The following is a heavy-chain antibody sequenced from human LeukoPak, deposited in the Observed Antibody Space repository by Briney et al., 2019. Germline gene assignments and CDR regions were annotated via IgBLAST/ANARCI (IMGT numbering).Heavy chain of an antibody. V-gene: IGHV3-21*01. CDR3: ARVESVAGNPFDY. CDR2: ISSSSSYI. J-gene: IGHJ4*02. CDR1: GFTFSSYS. Sequence: GGSLRLSCAASGFTFSSYSMNWVRQAPGKGLEWVSSISSSSSYIYYADSVKGRFTISRDNAKNSLCLQMNSLRAEDTAVYYCARVESVAGNPFDYWGQGTLVTVSS. D-gene: IGHD6-19*01.